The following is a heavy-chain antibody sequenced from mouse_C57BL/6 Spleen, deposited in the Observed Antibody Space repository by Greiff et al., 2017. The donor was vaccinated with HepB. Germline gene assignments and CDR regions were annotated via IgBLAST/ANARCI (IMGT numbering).Heavy chain of an antibody. D-gene: IGHD1-1*01. Sequence: VQLQQSGAELARPGASVKMSCKASGYTFTSYTMHWVKQRPGQGLEWIGYINPSSGYTKYNQKFKDKATLTADKSSSTAYMQLSSLTSEDSAVYYGARYYGSSPIGYAMDYWGQGTSVTVSS. CDR3: ARYYGSSPIGYAMDY. CDR1: GYTFTSYT. J-gene: IGHJ4*01. CDR2: INPSSGYT. V-gene: IGHV1-4*01.